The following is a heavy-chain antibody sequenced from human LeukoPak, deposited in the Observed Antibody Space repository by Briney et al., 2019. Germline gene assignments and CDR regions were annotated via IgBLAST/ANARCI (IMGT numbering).Heavy chain of an antibody. CDR3: ARHPSYGNYVGNWFDP. CDR1: GRSISSSSYY. J-gene: IGHJ5*02. CDR2: IYYGGST. D-gene: IGHD4-11*01. Sequence: SETMSLTCTVSGRSISSSSYYWGWILQPPGKGLEWIGSIYYGGSTYYNPSLKSRVTISVDTSKNQFSLKLRSVTAADTAVYYCARHPSYGNYVGNWFDPWGQGTLVTVSS. V-gene: IGHV4-39*01.